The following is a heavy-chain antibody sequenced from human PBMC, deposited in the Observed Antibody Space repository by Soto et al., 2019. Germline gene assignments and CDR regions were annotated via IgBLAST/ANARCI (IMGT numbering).Heavy chain of an antibody. V-gene: IGHV3-49*03. CDR2: IRSKAYGGTT. J-gene: IGHJ4*02. D-gene: IGHD2-15*01. CDR3: TRGRGSGGSVF. Sequence: EVQLVESGGGLVQPGRSLRLSCTASGFTFGDYAMSWFRQAPGKGLEWVGFIRSKAYGGTTEYVASVKGRFTISRDDSKSIAYLQMNSLTTEDTAVYHCTRGRGSGGSVFWGQGTLVTVSA. CDR1: GFTFGDYA.